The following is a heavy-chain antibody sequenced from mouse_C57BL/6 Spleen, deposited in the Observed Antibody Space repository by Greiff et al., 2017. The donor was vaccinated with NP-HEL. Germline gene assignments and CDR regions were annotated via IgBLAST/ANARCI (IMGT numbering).Heavy chain of an antibody. CDR3: ARVLSYDWYFDV. CDR2: INYDGSST. J-gene: IGHJ1*03. V-gene: IGHV5-16*01. Sequence: EVQVVESEGGLVQPGSSMKLSCTASGFTFSDYYMAWVRQVPEKGLEWVANINYDGSSTYYLDSLKSRFIISRDNAKNILYLQMSSLKSEDTATYYCARVLSYDWYFDVWGTGTTVTVSS. CDR1: GFTFSDYY. D-gene: IGHD2-12*01.